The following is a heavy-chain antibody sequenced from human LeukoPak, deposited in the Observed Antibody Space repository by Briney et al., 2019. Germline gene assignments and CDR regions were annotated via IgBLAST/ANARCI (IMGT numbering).Heavy chain of an antibody. CDR3: ATVRYYYYYMDV. CDR1: GYTFTSYY. V-gene: IGHV1-46*01. J-gene: IGHJ6*03. Sequence: ASVKVSCKASGYTFTSYYMHWVRQAPGQGLEWMGIINPSGGSTSYAQKFQGRVTMTEDTSTDTAYMELSSLRSEDTAVYYCATVRYYYYYMDVWGKGTTVTISS. CDR2: INPSGGST. D-gene: IGHD3-16*01.